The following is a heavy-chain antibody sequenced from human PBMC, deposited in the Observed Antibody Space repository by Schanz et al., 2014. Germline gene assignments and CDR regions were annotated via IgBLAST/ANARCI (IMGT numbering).Heavy chain of an antibody. Sequence: QVQLVESGGGVVQPGRSLRLSCATSGLNFDYYGMNWVRQAPGKGLEWLAVIWFDGTNKYNADSVKGRFTISRDTSKNTLYLLLNSLRAEDTAVYYCARYGFRKFGVVYGLAVWGQGTTVTVS. CDR2: IWFDGTNK. CDR3: ARYGFRKFGVVYGLAV. CDR1: GLNFDYYG. J-gene: IGHJ6*02. D-gene: IGHD3-3*01. V-gene: IGHV3-33*01.